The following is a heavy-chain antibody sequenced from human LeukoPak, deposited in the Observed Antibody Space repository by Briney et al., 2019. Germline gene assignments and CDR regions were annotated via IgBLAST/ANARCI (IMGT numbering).Heavy chain of an antibody. CDR1: GYTFTSYA. Sequence: ASVKVSCKASGYTFTSYAMHWVRQAPGQRLEWMGWISAGNGNTKYSQKFQGRVTITRDTSASTAYMELSSLRSEDMAVYYCARDGWYSSGWKGFGYWGQGTLVTVSS. V-gene: IGHV1-3*01. CDR2: ISAGNGNT. D-gene: IGHD6-19*01. J-gene: IGHJ4*02. CDR3: ARDGWYSSGWKGFGY.